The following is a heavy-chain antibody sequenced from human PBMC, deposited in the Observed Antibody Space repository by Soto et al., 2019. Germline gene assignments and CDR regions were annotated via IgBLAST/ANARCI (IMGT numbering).Heavy chain of an antibody. V-gene: IGHV3-9*01. Sequence: EVQLVESGGGLVQPGRSLRLSCAASGFTFDDYAMHWVRQAPGKGLEWVSGISWNSGSIGYADSVKGRFTISRDNAKNPLYLQMNSLRAEDTALYYCAKAARDYYDSSGATYYFDYWGQGTLVTVSS. J-gene: IGHJ4*02. CDR1: GFTFDDYA. D-gene: IGHD3-22*01. CDR2: ISWNSGSI. CDR3: AKAARDYYDSSGATYYFDY.